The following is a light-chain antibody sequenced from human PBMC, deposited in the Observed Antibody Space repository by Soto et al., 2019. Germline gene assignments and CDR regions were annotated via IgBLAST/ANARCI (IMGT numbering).Light chain of an antibody. CDR2: DAS. J-gene: IGKJ4*01. Sequence: IQMTQSPSSLPASVGDRVTITCRASQSISTYVNWYQQKAGKAPKLLIYDASSLYSGVPSRFSGSGSGTDFTLTISTLQPEDFATYYCQQSYSTPPLPFGGGTMVAIK. CDR3: QQSYSTPPLP. V-gene: IGKV1-39*01. CDR1: QSISTY.